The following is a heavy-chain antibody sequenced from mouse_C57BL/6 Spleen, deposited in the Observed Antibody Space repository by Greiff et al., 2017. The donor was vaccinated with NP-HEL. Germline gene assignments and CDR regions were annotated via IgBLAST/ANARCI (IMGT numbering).Heavy chain of an antibody. V-gene: IGHV3-1*01. J-gene: IGHJ1*03. CDR1: GYSITSGYV. D-gene: IGHD2-14*01. CDR3: AREGGTPYFDV. CDR2: ISYSGST. Sequence: EVKLLESGPGMVKPSQSLSLTCTVTGYSITSGYVWHWIRHFPGNKLEWMGFISYSGSTHYNPYLKGRISITHDTSKNHFFLKLNTVTTEDTATYYCAREGGTPYFDVWGTGTTVTVSS.